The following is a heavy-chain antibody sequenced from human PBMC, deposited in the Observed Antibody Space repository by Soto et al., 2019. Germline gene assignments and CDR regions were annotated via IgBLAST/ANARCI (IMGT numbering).Heavy chain of an antibody. V-gene: IGHV1-18*01. Sequence: ASVKLYCKASGYTFTIYGISWVRQAPGQGLEWMGWISAYNDNTNYAQKLQGRVTMTTDTSTSTAYMELRSLRSDDTAVYYCARDLVVYYDILTGPVSVDYWGQGTLVTVSS. D-gene: IGHD3-9*01. J-gene: IGHJ4*02. CDR2: ISAYNDNT. CDR1: GYTFTIYG. CDR3: ARDLVVYYDILTGPVSVDY.